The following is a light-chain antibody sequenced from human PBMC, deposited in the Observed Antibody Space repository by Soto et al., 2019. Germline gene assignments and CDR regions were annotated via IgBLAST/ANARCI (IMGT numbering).Light chain of an antibody. V-gene: IGKV3-15*01. CDR3: QQYKDWPTT. CDR2: GAS. CDR1: QSVSTT. Sequence: EIVMTQSPATLSVSPGQRASLSCRASQSVSTTVAGYHQKPGQAPRLLVYGASTRATGIPARFSGSGAGTDFTLTITSLQSEDFGVYFCQQYKDWPTTFGQGTKVDIK. J-gene: IGKJ1*01.